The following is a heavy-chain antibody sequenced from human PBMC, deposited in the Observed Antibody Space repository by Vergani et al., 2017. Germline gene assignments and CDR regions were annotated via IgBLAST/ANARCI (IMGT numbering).Heavy chain of an antibody. CDR1: GYTFTSND. CDR3: GRVLLWFGEAWMDV. Sequence: QVQLVQSGAEVKKPGASVKVSCKASGYTFTSNDINWVRQATGQGLEWMGWMNPNSGNTGYAQKFKGRVTMTRNTSISTAYMELSSLRSEDTALYYCGRVLLWFGEAWMDVWGQGTTVTVSS. CDR2: MNPNSGNT. D-gene: IGHD3-10*01. J-gene: IGHJ6*02. V-gene: IGHV1-8*02.